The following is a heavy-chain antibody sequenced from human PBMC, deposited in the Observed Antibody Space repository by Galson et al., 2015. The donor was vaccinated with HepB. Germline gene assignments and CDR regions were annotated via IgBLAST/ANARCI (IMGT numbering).Heavy chain of an antibody. V-gene: IGHV3-23*01. CDR3: AKDLGSTSQWLFYYYYGMDV. CDR2: ISGSGGST. CDR1: GFAFSSYA. D-gene: IGHD3-22*01. J-gene: IGHJ6*02. Sequence: SLRLSCAASGFAFSSYAMSWVRQAPGKGLEWVSAISGSGGSTYYADSVKGRFTISRDNSKNTLYLQMNSLRAEDTAVYYCAKDLGSTSQWLFYYYYGMDVWGQGTTVTVSS.